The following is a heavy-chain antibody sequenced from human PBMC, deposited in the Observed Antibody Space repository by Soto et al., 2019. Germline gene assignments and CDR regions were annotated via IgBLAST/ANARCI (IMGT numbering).Heavy chain of an antibody. V-gene: IGHV4-34*01. Sequence: SETLSLTCAVYGGSFSDYDWSWIRQPPGKGLEWIGEINHSGITSYNPFLKSRVTISVDTSKNQFSLKLSSVTAADTAVYYCATITVAGFDYWGQGSLVTVSS. CDR3: ATITVAGFDY. D-gene: IGHD6-19*01. CDR1: GGSFSDYD. CDR2: INHSGIT. J-gene: IGHJ4*02.